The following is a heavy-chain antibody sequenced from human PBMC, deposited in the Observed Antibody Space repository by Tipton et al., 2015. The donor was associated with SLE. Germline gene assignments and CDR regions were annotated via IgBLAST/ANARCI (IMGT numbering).Heavy chain of an antibody. D-gene: IGHD3-10*01. J-gene: IGHJ4*02. Sequence: SLRLSCAASGFTVSSNYMSWVRQAPGKGLEWVSVIYSGGSTYYADSVRGRFTISRDNSKNTLYLQMNSLRAEDTAVYYCARHYYGSGNYFDYWGQGTLVTVSS. CDR3: ARHYYGSGNYFDY. V-gene: IGHV3-66*04. CDR1: GFTVSSNY. CDR2: IYSGGST.